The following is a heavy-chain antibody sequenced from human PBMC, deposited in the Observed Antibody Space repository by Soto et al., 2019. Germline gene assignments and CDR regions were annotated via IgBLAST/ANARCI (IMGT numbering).Heavy chain of an antibody. Sequence: QVQLQQWGAGLLKPSETLSLTCAVYGGSFSGYYWNWIRQPPGKGLEWIGEIDHSGYTNYNPSLKSRVTISVDTSKNQFSLRLTSVTAADTAVYYRARVRDWFDPWGQGTLVTVSS. V-gene: IGHV4-34*01. CDR1: GGSFSGYY. CDR2: IDHSGYT. J-gene: IGHJ5*02. D-gene: IGHD3-3*01. CDR3: ARVRDWFDP.